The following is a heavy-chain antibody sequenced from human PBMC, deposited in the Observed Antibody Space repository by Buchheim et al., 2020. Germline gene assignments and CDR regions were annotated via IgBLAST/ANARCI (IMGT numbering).Heavy chain of an antibody. CDR2: ISGSGGST. V-gene: IGHV3-23*01. D-gene: IGHD3-22*01. CDR3: AKDIGWDSSGDGRAYYFDY. CDR1: GFTFSSYA. Sequence: EVQLLESGGGLVQPGGSLRLSCAASGFTFSSYAMSWVRQAPGKGLEWVSAISGSGGSTYYADSVKGRFTISRDNSKNKLYLQMNSLRAEDTAVYYCAKDIGWDSSGDGRAYYFDYWGQGTL. J-gene: IGHJ4*02.